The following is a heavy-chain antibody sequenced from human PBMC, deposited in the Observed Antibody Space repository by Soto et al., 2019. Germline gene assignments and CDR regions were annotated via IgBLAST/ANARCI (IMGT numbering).Heavy chain of an antibody. V-gene: IGHV3-33*01. CDR1: GFTFSSYG. CDR2: IWYDGSNK. D-gene: IGHD2-2*01. CDR3: ARDPVPAAMAYYFDY. J-gene: IGHJ4*02. Sequence: GGSLRLSCAASGFTFSSYGMHWVRQAPGKGLEWVAVIWYDGSNKYYADSVKGRFTISRDNSKNTLYLQMNSLRAEDTAVYYCARDPVPAAMAYYFDYWGQGTLVTVSS.